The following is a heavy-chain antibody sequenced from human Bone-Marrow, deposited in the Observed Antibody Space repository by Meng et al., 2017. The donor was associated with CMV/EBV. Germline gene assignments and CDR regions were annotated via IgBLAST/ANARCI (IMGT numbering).Heavy chain of an antibody. J-gene: IGHJ3*02. Sequence: GESLKISCAASGFTFSSYWMSWVRQAPGKGLEWVANIKQDGSEKYYVDSVKGRFTISRDNAKNSLYLQMNSLRAEDTAVYYCAAGRYYYDSSGPDAFDIWGQGTMVTVSS. CDR1: GFTFSSYW. CDR3: AAGRYYYDSSGPDAFDI. D-gene: IGHD3-22*01. CDR2: IKQDGSEK. V-gene: IGHV3-7*01.